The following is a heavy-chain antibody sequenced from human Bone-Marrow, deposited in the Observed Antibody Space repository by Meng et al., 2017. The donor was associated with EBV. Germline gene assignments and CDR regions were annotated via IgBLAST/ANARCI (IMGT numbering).Heavy chain of an antibody. Sequence: QVQLVHSGSDLHRPGASVKLSGKASGYTFSSYAMNWVRQAPGHGLEWMGWINTKTGKPTYAPGFTGRFVFSLDTSDSTTYLQISSLKTEDSAVYYCARDGGRRLDYWGQGTLVTVSS. D-gene: IGHD3-16*01. CDR2: INTKTGKP. V-gene: IGHV7-4-1*02. J-gene: IGHJ4*02. CDR1: GYTFSSYA. CDR3: ARDGGRRLDY.